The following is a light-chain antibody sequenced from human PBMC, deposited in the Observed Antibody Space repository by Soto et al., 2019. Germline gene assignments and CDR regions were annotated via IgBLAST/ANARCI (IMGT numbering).Light chain of an antibody. Sequence: QSALTQPASVSGSPGQSITISCTGTSSDVGGYNYVSWYQQHPGKAPKLIIFEVSNRPSGVSNRFSGSKSGTTASLTISGLQAEDETDYYCSSYTRSSTYVFGTGTKLTVL. CDR2: EVS. V-gene: IGLV2-14*01. J-gene: IGLJ1*01. CDR1: SSDVGGYNY. CDR3: SSYTRSSTYV.